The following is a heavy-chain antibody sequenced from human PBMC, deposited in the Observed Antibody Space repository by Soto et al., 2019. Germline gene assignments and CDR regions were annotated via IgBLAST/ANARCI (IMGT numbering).Heavy chain of an antibody. CDR3: ARVPYQLAGNWYFDL. Sequence: GASVKVSCKASGGTFSSYAISWVRQALGQGLEWMGGIIPIFGTANYAQKFQGRVTITADESTSTAYMELSSLRSEDTAVYYCARVPYQLAGNWYFDLWGRGTLVTVSS. CDR1: GGTFSSYA. V-gene: IGHV1-69*13. D-gene: IGHD6-6*01. CDR2: IIPIFGTA. J-gene: IGHJ2*01.